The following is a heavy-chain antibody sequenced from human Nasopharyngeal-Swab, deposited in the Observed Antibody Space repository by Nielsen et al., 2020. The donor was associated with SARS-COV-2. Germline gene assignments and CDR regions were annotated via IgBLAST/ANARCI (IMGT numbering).Heavy chain of an antibody. D-gene: IGHD6-13*01. V-gene: IGHV1-2*06. CDR2: INPTIGDT. Sequence: ASVKVSCKSSGYTFTDYYMHCVRPPPGQGLYWMGRINPTIGDTKSAQKFQGRVTVTTDKSINTAYMELSSLRSDDTAMYYCARDDGDVPGITGSGPPGGYWGQGTLVTVSS. CDR1: GYTFTDYY. J-gene: IGHJ4*02. CDR3: ARDDGDVPGITGSGPPGGY.